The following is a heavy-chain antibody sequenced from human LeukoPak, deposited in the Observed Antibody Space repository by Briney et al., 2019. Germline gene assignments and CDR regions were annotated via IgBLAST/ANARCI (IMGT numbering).Heavy chain of an antibody. CDR1: GFTVSSNY. V-gene: IGHV3-53*01. CDR3: ARMAYSSSWYVDY. J-gene: IGHJ4*02. D-gene: IGHD6-13*01. Sequence: GGSLRFSCAASGFTVSSNYMSWVRQAPGKGLEWVSVIYSGGSTYYADSVKGRYTISRDNSKNTLYLQMNSLRAEDTAVYYCARMAYSSSWYVDYWGQGTLVTVSS. CDR2: IYSGGST.